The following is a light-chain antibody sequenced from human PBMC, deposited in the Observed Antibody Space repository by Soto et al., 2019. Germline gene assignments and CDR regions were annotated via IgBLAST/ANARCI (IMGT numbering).Light chain of an antibody. V-gene: IGKV1-5*03. CDR3: QQYRSYSS. Sequence: DIQMTQSPSTLSASVGDRVTITCRAGQSISGLLAWSQKKPGKAPKLLRYEASTLESGVPSRFSGSGSGTEFTLTINSLQPDDFATYSCQQYRSYSSFGQGTRLEI. CDR2: EAS. J-gene: IGKJ2*01. CDR1: QSISGL.